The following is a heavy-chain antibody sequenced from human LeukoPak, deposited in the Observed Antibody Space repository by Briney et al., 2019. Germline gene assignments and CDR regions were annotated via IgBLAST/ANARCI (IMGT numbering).Heavy chain of an antibody. Sequence: GGSLRLSCAASGFTFSSYAMSWVRQAPGQGLECVSTINYSGGSTYYADSVKGRFTISRDSSKNTLYLQMNSLRVDDTAVYYCAKNWSLDNWGQGTLVTVSS. CDR3: AKNWSLDN. CDR2: INYSGGST. D-gene: IGHD1-1*01. CDR1: GFTFSSYA. J-gene: IGHJ4*02. V-gene: IGHV3-23*01.